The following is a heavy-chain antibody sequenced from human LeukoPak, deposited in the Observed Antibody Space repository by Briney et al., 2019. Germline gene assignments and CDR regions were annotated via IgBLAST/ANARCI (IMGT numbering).Heavy chain of an antibody. J-gene: IGHJ4*02. Sequence: GGSLRLSCAASGFTFSSYGMHWVRQAPGKGLEWVAVIWYDGSNKYYADSVKGRFTISRDNSKNTLYLQMNSLRAEDTAVYYCAKPGGRDGYNFDFDYWGQGTLVIVSS. D-gene: IGHD5-24*01. CDR1: GFTFSSYG. CDR2: IWYDGSNK. V-gene: IGHV3-33*06. CDR3: AKPGGRDGYNFDFDY.